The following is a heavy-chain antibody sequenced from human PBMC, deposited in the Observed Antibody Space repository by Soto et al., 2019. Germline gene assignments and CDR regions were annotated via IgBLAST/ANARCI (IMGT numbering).Heavy chain of an antibody. J-gene: IGHJ6*02. CDR1: GYTFTSYG. CDR2: ISAYNGNT. Sequence: ASVKVSCKASGYTFTSYGISWLRQAPGQGLEWMGWISAYNGNTNYAQKLQGRVTMTTDTSTSTAYMELRSLRSDDTAVYYCARDGVNGDSSGYIPGDYYYYYGMDVWGQGTTVTVSS. D-gene: IGHD3-22*01. V-gene: IGHV1-18*04. CDR3: ARDGVNGDSSGYIPGDYYYYYGMDV.